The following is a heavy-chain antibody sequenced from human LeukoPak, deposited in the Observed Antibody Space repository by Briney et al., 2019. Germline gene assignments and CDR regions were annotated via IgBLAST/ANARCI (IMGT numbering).Heavy chain of an antibody. Sequence: GASVKVSCKASGYTFTSYHMHWVRQAPGQGPEWMGIINPSGGSTTYAQKFQGRVTITADKSTSTAYMELSRLRSDDTAVYYCARQGDSGSYFFAKPFDYWGQGTLVTVSS. D-gene: IGHD1-26*01. CDR3: ARQGDSGSYFFAKPFDY. V-gene: IGHV1-46*01. CDR1: GYTFTSYH. CDR2: INPSGGST. J-gene: IGHJ4*02.